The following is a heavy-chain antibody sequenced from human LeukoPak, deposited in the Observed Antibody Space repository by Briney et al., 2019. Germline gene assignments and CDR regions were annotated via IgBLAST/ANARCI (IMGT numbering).Heavy chain of an antibody. D-gene: IGHD3-22*01. CDR1: GFTFSRYS. CDR3: ASALTYYYDTSGSLP. Sequence: PGGSLRLSCAASGFTFSRYSMNWVRHAPGKGLECVSYISSSSNSIYYADSVKGRFTISRDNAKNSLYLQMKSLRAEDTAVYYCASALTYYYDTSGSLPWGQGTLVTVSS. J-gene: IGHJ5*02. CDR2: ISSSSNSI. V-gene: IGHV3-48*01.